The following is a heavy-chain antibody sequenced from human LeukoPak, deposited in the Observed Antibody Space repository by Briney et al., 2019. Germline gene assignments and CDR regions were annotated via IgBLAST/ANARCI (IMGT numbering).Heavy chain of an antibody. CDR2: ISGSGGST. V-gene: IGHV3-23*01. J-gene: IGHJ4*02. D-gene: IGHD3-22*01. CDR3: ASSRYDSSGYYGIIGY. Sequence: GGSLRLSCAASGFTFSNYGMSWVRQAPGKGLEWVSSISGSGGSTFYADSVKGRLTISRDNAKNSLYLQMNSLRAEDTAVYYCASSRYDSSGYYGIIGYWGQGTLVTVSS. CDR1: GFTFSNYG.